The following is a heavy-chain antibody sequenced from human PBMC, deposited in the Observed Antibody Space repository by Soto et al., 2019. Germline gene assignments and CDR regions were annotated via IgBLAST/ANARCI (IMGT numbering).Heavy chain of an antibody. V-gene: IGHV3-74*01. J-gene: IGHJ4*02. CDR2: IYSDGSST. CDR1: GLLFSNYW. D-gene: IGHD2-21*02. Sequence: GVSMRVSCAAAGLLFSNYWMHWVRKATGKGLMWVSRIYSDGSSTTYADSVKGRFAVSRDNAKNTLYLQMDSLRVEDTALYYCARDPMPLLCSGGDCYPSLDSWGQGTLVTVSS. CDR3: ARDPMPLLCSGGDCYPSLDS.